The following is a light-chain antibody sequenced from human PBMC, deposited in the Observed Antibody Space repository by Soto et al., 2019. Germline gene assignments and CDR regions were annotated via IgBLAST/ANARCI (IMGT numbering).Light chain of an antibody. V-gene: IGKV3-20*01. CDR3: QQYGGSPGT. CDR2: HAS. Sequence: EIVLTQSTGTLSLSPGERATLSCRASQSVRSNSLAWYRQNPGQAPRLLIYHASSRVTGIPDRFSGSGSGTDFTLTISRLETDDFAVYYCQQYGGSPGTFGHGTKVAIK. CDR1: QSVRSNS. J-gene: IGKJ1*01.